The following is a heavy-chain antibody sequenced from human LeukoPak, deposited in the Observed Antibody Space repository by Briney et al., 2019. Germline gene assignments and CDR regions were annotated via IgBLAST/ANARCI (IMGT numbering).Heavy chain of an antibody. CDR1: GGTFSSYA. Sequence: SVKVSCKASGGTFSSYAISWVRQAPGQGLEWMGGIIPIFGTANYAQKFQGRVTITADESTSTAYMELSSLRSEDTAVYYCARVLLDCTNGVXYWLDXFDPWXQGTLVTVSS. CDR2: IIPIFGTA. CDR3: ARVLLDCTNGVXYWLDXFDP. V-gene: IGHV1-69*13. D-gene: IGHD2-8*01. J-gene: IGHJ5*02.